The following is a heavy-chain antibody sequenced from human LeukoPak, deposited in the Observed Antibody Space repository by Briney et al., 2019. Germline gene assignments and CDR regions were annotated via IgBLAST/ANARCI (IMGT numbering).Heavy chain of an antibody. D-gene: IGHD1-26*01. Sequence: GGSLRLSCAASGFTFSSYAMSWVRQAPGEGLEWVSAISGSGGSTYYADSVKGRFTISRDNSKNTLYLQMNSLRAEDTAVYYWAKDPYSGSYFDYWGQGTLVTVSS. V-gene: IGHV3-23*01. CDR3: AKDPYSGSYFDY. CDR1: GFTFSSYA. CDR2: ISGSGGST. J-gene: IGHJ4*02.